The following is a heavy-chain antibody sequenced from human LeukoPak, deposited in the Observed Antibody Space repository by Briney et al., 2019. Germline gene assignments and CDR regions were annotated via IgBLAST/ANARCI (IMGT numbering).Heavy chain of an antibody. CDR2: ISYDGSNK. D-gene: IGHD6-13*01. CDR3: AEREAEAGWGFDY. Sequence: GGSLRLSCAASGFTFSSYAMHWVRQAPGKGLEWVAVISYDGSNKYYADSVKGRFTISRDNSKNTLYLQMNSLRAEDTAVYYCAEREAEAGWGFDYWGQGTLVTVSS. V-gene: IGHV3-30-3*01. CDR1: GFTFSSYA. J-gene: IGHJ4*02.